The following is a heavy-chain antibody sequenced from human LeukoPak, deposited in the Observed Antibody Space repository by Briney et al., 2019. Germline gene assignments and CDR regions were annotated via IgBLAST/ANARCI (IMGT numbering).Heavy chain of an antibody. CDR3: ARDYYDSSGYSGWFDP. Sequence: SETLSLTCTVSGGSISSYYWSWIRQPAAKGLEWIGRIYTRGSTNYTPSLKSRVTMSVDTSKNPFSLKLSSVTAADTAVYYCARDYYDSSGYSGWFDPWGQGTLVTVSS. CDR1: GGSISSYY. J-gene: IGHJ5*02. V-gene: IGHV4-4*07. CDR2: IYTRGST. D-gene: IGHD3-22*01.